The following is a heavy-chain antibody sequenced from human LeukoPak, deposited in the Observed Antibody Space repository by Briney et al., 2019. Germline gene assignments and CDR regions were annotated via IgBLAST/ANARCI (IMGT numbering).Heavy chain of an antibody. J-gene: IGHJ4*02. V-gene: IGHV4-59*01. CDR2: IYYSGST. Sequence: PSETLSLTCTVSGDSISSYYRSWIRQPPGKGLEWIGYIYYSGSTNYNPSLKSRVTMSVDTSKNQFSLKLNSVTAADTAVYYCAGGYGDNSFDYWGQGTLVTVSS. CDR1: GDSISSYY. CDR3: AGGYGDNSFDY. D-gene: IGHD4-23*01.